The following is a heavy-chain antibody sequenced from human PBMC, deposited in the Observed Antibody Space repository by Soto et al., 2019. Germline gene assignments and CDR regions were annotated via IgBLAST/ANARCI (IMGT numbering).Heavy chain of an antibody. CDR2: IYSGVST. V-gene: IGHV3-53*01. CDR1: GFTVSSNY. Sequence: GGSLRLSCAASGFTVSSNYMSWVRQAPGKGLEWVSVIYSGVSTYYADSVKGRFTISRDNSKNTLYLQMNSLRAEDTAVYYCARGSAEYYGMDVWGQGTKVTVSS. CDR3: ARGSAEYYGMDV. J-gene: IGHJ6*02.